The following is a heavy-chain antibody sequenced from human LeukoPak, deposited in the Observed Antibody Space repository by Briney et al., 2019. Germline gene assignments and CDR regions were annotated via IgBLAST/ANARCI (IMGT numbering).Heavy chain of an antibody. J-gene: IGHJ3*02. CDR2: ISSSSSYI. V-gene: IGHV3-21*01. D-gene: IGHD2-2*01. CDR3: ARHRSSNTWYVAFDI. CDR1: GFTFSSYS. Sequence: PGGSLRLSCAASGFTFSSYSMNWVRQAPGKGLEWVSSISSSSSYIYYADSVKGRFTISRDNAKNSLYLQMDSLRAEDTAVYYCARHRSSNTWYVAFDIWGQGTMVTVSS.